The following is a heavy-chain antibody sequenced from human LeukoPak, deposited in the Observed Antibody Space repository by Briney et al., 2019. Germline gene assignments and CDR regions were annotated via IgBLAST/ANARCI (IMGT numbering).Heavy chain of an antibody. Sequence: PSETLSLTCAVYGGSFSGYYWSWIRQPPGKGLEWIGEINHSGSTNYNPSLKSRVTISVDTSKNQFSLKLSSVTAADTAVYYCATEESDYSIDYWGQGTLVTVSS. CDR1: GGSFSGYY. V-gene: IGHV4-34*01. CDR3: ATEESDYSIDY. J-gene: IGHJ4*02. CDR2: INHSGST. D-gene: IGHD4-11*01.